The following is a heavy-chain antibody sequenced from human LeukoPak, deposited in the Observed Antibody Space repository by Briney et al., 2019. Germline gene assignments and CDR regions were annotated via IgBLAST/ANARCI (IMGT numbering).Heavy chain of an antibody. Sequence: GGSLRLSCAASGFTFSSYSMNWVHQAPGKGLEWVSSISSSSSYIYYADSVKGRFTISRDNAKNSLYLQMNSLRAEDTAVYYCARVTDFWSGFGYWGQGTLVTVSS. CDR3: ARVTDFWSGFGY. D-gene: IGHD3-3*01. V-gene: IGHV3-21*01. J-gene: IGHJ4*02. CDR2: ISSSSSYI. CDR1: GFTFSSYS.